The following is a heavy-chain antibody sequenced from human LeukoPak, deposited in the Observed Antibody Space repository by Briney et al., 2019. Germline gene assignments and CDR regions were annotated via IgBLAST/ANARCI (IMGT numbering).Heavy chain of an antibody. CDR2: IYHSGST. CDR1: SGSISSSTW. J-gene: IGHJ3*02. CDR3: ARFGRGDAFDI. D-gene: IGHD3-3*01. V-gene: IGHV4-4*02. Sequence: SETLSLTCAVSSGSISSSTWWSWVRQPPGKGLEWIGEIYHSGSTNYNPSLKSRVTISVDKSKNQFSLKLSSVTAADTAVYYCARFGRGDAFDIWGQGTMVTVSS.